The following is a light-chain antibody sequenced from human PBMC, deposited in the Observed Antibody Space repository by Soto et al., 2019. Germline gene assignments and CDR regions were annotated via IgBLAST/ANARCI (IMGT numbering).Light chain of an antibody. V-gene: IGLV2-14*01. CDR2: DVT. J-gene: IGLJ2*01. CDR1: SSDVGAYDF. Sequence: QPALTQPASVSGSPRQSITISCTGTSSDVGAYDFVAWYQHYPGKAPKLVTFDVTHRPPGISDRFSGSKSANTASLTISGLQAEDEAFYYCSSYTTRSTLVFGGGTKLTVL. CDR3: SSYTTRSTLV.